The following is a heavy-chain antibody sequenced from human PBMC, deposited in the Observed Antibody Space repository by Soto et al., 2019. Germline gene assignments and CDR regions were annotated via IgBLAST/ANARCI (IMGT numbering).Heavy chain of an antibody. CDR2: ISNDGSNK. J-gene: IGHJ3*02. CDR1: GFIFSSYS. Sequence: QVQLVESGGGVVQPGRSLRLSCAASGFIFSSYSMHWVRQAPGKGLEWVAIISNDGSNKDYVDSVKGRFTISRDSSNNTLSLQVNSLRAEDTAVYYCARDQFLDAFDIWGQGTMVTVSS. V-gene: IGHV3-30-3*01. CDR3: ARDQFLDAFDI. D-gene: IGHD2-21*01.